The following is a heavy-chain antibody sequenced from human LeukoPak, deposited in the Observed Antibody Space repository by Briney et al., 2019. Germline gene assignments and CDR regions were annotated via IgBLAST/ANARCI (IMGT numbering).Heavy chain of an antibody. CDR1: GGSFSGYY. Sequence: SSETLSLTCAVYGGSFSGYYWSWIRQPPGKGLEWIGEINHSGSTNYNPSLKSRVTISVDTSKNQFSLKLSSVTAADTAVYYCARVNADTAKKNWFDPWGQGTLVTVSS. CDR2: INHSGST. D-gene: IGHD5-18*01. V-gene: IGHV4-34*01. CDR3: ARVNADTAKKNWFDP. J-gene: IGHJ5*02.